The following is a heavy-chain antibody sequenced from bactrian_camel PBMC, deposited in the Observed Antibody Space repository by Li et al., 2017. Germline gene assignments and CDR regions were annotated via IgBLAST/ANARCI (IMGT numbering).Heavy chain of an antibody. V-gene: IGHV3S40*01. J-gene: IGHJ4*01. D-gene: IGHD5*01. Sequence: VQLVESGGGSVSAGGSLRLSCAASAFAFSTYVSWVRQAPGKGLEWVSAINSGGGSTYYADSVKGRFTISRDNAKNTLYLQMNSLKTEDTAVYYCARGSQWGQGTQVTVS. CDR3: ARGSQ. CDR1: AFAFSTYV. CDR2: INSGGGST.